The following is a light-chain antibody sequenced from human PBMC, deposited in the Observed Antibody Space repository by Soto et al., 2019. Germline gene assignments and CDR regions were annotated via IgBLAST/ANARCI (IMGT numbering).Light chain of an antibody. CDR3: CSYAGSYTLV. J-gene: IGLJ3*02. CDR2: YVT. V-gene: IGLV2-11*01. CDR1: NSDVGDYNY. Sequence: QSALTQPRSVSGSPGQSVTISCTGTNSDVGDYNYVSWYQQQPGEAPKVMIYYVTKRPSGVPDRFSGSKSGNTASLTISGLQAEDEADYYCCSYAGSYTLVFGGGTKLTVL.